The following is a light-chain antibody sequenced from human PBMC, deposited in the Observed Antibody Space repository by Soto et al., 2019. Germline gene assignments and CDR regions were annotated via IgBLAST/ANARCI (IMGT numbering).Light chain of an antibody. CDR3: YSYAGGSTWV. V-gene: IGLV2-23*01. CDR1: SSDVGSYNL. Sequence: QSALTQPASVSGSPGQSITISCTGTSSDVGSYNLVSWFQQHPGKAPKLIIYEGTKRPSGVSNRLSGSKSGNTASLTISGLQAEDEADYYCYSYAGGSTWVFGGGTQLTVL. CDR2: EGT. J-gene: IGLJ3*02.